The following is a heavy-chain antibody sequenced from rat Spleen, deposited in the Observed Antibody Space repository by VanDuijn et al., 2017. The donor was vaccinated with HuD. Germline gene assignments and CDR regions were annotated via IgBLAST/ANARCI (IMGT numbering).Heavy chain of an antibody. D-gene: IGHD5-1*01. CDR1: GFTFNNYW. V-gene: IGHV5-31*01. J-gene: IGHJ2*01. CDR2: ISNARGIT. CDR3: ARTPRDWGGSYFDY. Sequence: EVQLVESGGGLVQPGRSLKLSCVASGFTFNNYWMTWIRQAPGMGLEWIASISNARGITYYPDSVKGRFTISRDIANSTLYLRMNNLRSEDTAMYYCARTPRDWGGSYFDYWGQGVMVTVSS.